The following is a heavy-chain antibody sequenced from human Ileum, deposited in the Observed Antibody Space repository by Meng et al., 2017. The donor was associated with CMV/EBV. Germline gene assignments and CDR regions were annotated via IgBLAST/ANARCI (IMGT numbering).Heavy chain of an antibody. V-gene: IGHV1-18*04. Sequence: QVQLVQSGAEVKKPGASVKVSCNASGYTYTNYGISWVRQAPGQGLEWIGWVSAYDGDTNYAQKVKGRVTMTTDTSTTTAYMELRSLRSDDTAIYYCARVTNPEYFEHWGQGTLVTVSS. CDR1: GYTYTNYG. J-gene: IGHJ1*01. CDR2: VSAYDGDT. CDR3: ARVTNPEYFEH.